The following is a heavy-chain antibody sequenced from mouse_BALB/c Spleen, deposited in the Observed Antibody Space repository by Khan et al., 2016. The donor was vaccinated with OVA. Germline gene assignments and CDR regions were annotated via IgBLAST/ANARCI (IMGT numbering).Heavy chain of an antibody. CDR3: ARPKGYDGYFDY. CDR2: INPDSSTI. J-gene: IGHJ2*01. D-gene: IGHD2-14*01. Sequence: EVKLLESGGGLVQPGGSLKLSCAASGFDFSRYWMSWVRQAPGKGLEWIGEINPDSSTIKYTPSLKDKFIISRDNAKNTLYLQMSKVRSEDTARYYCARPKGYDGYFDYWGQGTTLTVSS. V-gene: IGHV4-1*02. CDR1: GFDFSRYW.